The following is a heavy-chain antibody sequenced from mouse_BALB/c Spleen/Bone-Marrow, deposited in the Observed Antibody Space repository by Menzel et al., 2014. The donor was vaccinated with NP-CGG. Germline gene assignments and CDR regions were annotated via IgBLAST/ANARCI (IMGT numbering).Heavy chain of an antibody. CDR1: GFTFSNFG. J-gene: IGHJ4*01. CDR2: ISGGSSAI. CDR3: ARSGIGYYYGSNSYAMDY. V-gene: IGHV5-17*02. Sequence: EVHLVESGGGLVQPGGSRKLSCAASGFTFSNFGMHWVRQSPEKGLEWVAYISGGSSAINYADTVKGRFTISRDNPKNTLFLQMTSLRSEDTAMYYCARSGIGYYYGSNSYAMDYWGQGTSVTVSS. D-gene: IGHD1-1*01.